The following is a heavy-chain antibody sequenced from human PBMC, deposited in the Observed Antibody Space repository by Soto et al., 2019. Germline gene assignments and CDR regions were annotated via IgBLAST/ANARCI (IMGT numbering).Heavy chain of an antibody. D-gene: IGHD1-26*01. V-gene: IGHV4-59*08. Sequence: QVQLQESGPGLVKPSDTLSLTCPVAGGSISSYYWSWIRQPPGKGLEWIGYIYYSGGTNYNPSLKSRVTISVDSSKNHFSLKLSSVTAADTAVYYCARRYGGNLDYWGQGTLVTVSS. J-gene: IGHJ4*02. CDR3: ARRYGGNLDY. CDR1: GGSISSYY. CDR2: IYYSGGT.